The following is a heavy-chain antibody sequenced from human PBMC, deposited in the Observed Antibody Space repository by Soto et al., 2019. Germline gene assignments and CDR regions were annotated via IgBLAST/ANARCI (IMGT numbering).Heavy chain of an antibody. CDR2: IYYRGNA. J-gene: IGHJ4*02. V-gene: IGHV4-39*01. D-gene: IGHD3-9*01. CDR1: DDSINSDKYY. CDR3: ARLEGLATISYYFDF. Sequence: SETLSLTCSVSDDSINSDKYYWGRIRQPPGKGLEWIGSIYYRGNAYYNPSLQTRVTISLDKSKSQFPLKLNSVTAADSAVYFCARLEGLATISYYFDFWGPGALVTVSS.